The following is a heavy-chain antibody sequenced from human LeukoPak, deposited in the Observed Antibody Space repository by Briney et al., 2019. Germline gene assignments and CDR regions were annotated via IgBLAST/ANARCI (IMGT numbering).Heavy chain of an antibody. CDR2: IYSGGST. J-gene: IGHJ4*02. Sequence: GGSLRLSCAASGFTVSSNYMSWVRQAPGKGLEWVSVIYSGGSTYYADSVKGRFTISRDNSKNTLYLQMNSLRAEDTAVYYCARGRLGGTTFYFDYWGQGTLVTVSS. D-gene: IGHD1-7*01. CDR3: ARGRLGGTTFYFDY. CDR1: GFTVSSNY. V-gene: IGHV3-53*01.